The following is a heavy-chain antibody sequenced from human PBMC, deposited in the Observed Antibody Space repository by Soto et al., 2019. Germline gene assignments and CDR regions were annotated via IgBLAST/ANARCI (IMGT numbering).Heavy chain of an antibody. V-gene: IGHV3-33*01. D-gene: IGHD2-15*01. CDR1: GFTFSSYG. Sequence: GGSLRLSCAASGFTFSSYGMHWVRQAPGKGLEWVAVIWYDGSNKYYADSVKGRFTVSRDNSKNTLYLQMNSLRAEDTAVYYCARSSRYCSGGSCYSHDAFDIRGQGTMVTVS. CDR3: ARSSRYCSGGSCYSHDAFDI. J-gene: IGHJ3*02. CDR2: IWYDGSNK.